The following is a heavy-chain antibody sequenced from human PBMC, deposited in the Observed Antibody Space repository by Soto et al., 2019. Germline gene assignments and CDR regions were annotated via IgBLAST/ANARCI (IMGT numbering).Heavy chain of an antibody. V-gene: IGHV4-34*01. CDR2: INHSGST. Sequence: SETLSLTCAVYGGSFSGYYWSWIRQPPGKGLEWIGEINHSGSTNYNPSLKSRVTISVDTSKNQFSLKLSSVTAADTAVYYCARTHIIAAGFDYWGQGP. CDR1: GGSFSGYY. CDR3: ARTHIIAAGFDY. D-gene: IGHD6-13*01. J-gene: IGHJ4*02.